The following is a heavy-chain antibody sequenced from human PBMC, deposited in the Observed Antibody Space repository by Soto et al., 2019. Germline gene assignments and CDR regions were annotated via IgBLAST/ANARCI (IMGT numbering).Heavy chain of an antibody. CDR2: IYSSGST. V-gene: IGHV3-66*01. J-gene: IGHJ5*02. CDR1: GFTVSDNY. Sequence: HPGGSLRLSCAAFGFTVSDNYMSWVRQAPGKRLEWVSVIYSSGSTYYPDSVKGRFTISRDNSNNILYLQMNSLRVEDTAVYYCARSITRTNYAARFDPRGQGTMVTVSS. CDR3: ARSITRTNYAARFDP. D-gene: IGHD3-3*01.